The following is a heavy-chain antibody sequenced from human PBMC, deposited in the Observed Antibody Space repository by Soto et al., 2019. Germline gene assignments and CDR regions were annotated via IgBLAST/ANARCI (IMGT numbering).Heavy chain of an antibody. CDR3: ERGKVYAIGANWLDH. CDR1: GGSISSYY. CDR2: IYTSGST. Sequence: SETLSLTCTVSGGSISSYYWSWIRQPAGKGLEWIGRIYTSGSTNYNPSLKSRVTMSVDTSKNQFSMKLSSVTAAETDVYYCERGKVYAIGANWLDHWGQGKMVTVS. D-gene: IGHD2-8*01. J-gene: IGHJ5*02. V-gene: IGHV4-4*07.